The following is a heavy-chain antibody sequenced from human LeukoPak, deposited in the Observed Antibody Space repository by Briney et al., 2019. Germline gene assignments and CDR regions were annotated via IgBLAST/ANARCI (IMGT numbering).Heavy chain of an antibody. CDR3: AGTYYYDSSGYWLAFDI. CDR2: INPNSGGT. CDR1: GYTFTGYY. J-gene: IGHJ3*02. V-gene: IGHV1-2*02. D-gene: IGHD3-22*01. Sequence: ASVKVSCKASGYTFTGYYMHWVRQAPGQGLEWMGWINPNSGGTNYAQKLQGRVTMTRDTSISTAYMELSRLRSDDTAVYYCAGTYYYDSSGYWLAFDIWGQGTMVTVSS.